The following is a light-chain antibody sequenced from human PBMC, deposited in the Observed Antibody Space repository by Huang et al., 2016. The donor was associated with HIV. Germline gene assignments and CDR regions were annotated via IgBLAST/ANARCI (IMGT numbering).Light chain of an antibody. Sequence: DIQMTQSPSSLSASVGDRVTITCQASQDISNYLNWCQQKPGKAPKLLIYDTSNWETGVSSRFSGSGSGTDFTFTISSLQPEDIATYYCQQCDNLPFTFGPGTKLDI. J-gene: IGKJ3*01. CDR3: QQCDNLPFT. CDR2: DTS. V-gene: IGKV1-33*01. CDR1: QDISNY.